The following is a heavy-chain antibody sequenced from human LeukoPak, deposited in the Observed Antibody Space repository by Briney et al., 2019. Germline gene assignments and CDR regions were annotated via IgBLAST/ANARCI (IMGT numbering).Heavy chain of an antibody. CDR3: ARVGIAAAGTYYYYYGMDV. V-gene: IGHV1-46*01. CDR2: INPSGGST. D-gene: IGHD6-13*01. CDR1: GYTFTSYY. Sequence: GASVKVSCKASGYTFTSYYMHWVRQAPGQGLEWMGIINPSGGSTSYTQKFQGRVTMTTDTSTSTAYMELRSLRSDDTAVYYCARVGIAAAGTYYYYYGMDVWGQGTTVTVSS. J-gene: IGHJ6*02.